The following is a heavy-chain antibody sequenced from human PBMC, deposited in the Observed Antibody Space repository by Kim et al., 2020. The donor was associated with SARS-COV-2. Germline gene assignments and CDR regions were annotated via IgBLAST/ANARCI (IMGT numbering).Heavy chain of an antibody. D-gene: IGHD3-10*02. CDR1: GFTFDDYT. J-gene: IGHJ5*02. V-gene: IGHV3-43*01. Sequence: GGSLRLSCAASGFTFDDYTMHWVRQAPGKGLEWVSLISWDGGSTYYADSVKGRFTISRDNSKNSLYLQMNSLRTEDTALYYCAKDHVRGALTPQWFDPWGQGTLVTVSS. CDR3: AKDHVRGALTPQWFDP. CDR2: ISWDGGST.